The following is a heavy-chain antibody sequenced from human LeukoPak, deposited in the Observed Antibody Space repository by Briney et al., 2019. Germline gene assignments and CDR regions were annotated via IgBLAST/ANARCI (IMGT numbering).Heavy chain of an antibody. D-gene: IGHD6-6*01. Sequence: GGSLRLSCAASGFTFSSYGMHWVRQAPGKGLEWVAFIRYDGSNKYYADSVKGRFTISRDNSKNTLYLQMNSLRAEDTAVYYCAKDLEQLVRYYYMDVWGKGTTVTVSS. CDR3: AKDLEQLVRYYYMDV. CDR2: IRYDGSNK. V-gene: IGHV3-30*02. CDR1: GFTFSSYG. J-gene: IGHJ6*03.